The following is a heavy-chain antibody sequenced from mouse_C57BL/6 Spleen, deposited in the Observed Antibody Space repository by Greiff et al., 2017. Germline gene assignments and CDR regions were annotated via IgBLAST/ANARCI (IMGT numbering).Heavy chain of an antibody. D-gene: IGHD1-1*01. J-gene: IGHJ4*01. Sequence: QVQLQQPGAELVKPGASVKMSCKASGYTFTSYWITWVKQRPGQGLEWIGDFYPGSGSTNYNEKFKSKATLTVDTSSSTAYMQLSSLTSEDSAVYYCAREGYGSSFYYAMDYWGQGTSVTVSS. CDR2: FYPGSGST. CDR1: GYTFTSYW. CDR3: AREGYGSSFYYAMDY. V-gene: IGHV1-55*01.